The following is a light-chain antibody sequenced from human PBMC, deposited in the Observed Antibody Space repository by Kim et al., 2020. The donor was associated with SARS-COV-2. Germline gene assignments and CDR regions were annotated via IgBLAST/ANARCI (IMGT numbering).Light chain of an antibody. CDR2: GAS. Sequence: LSVSPGERATLTCRANQTISNNLAWYQQKPGQAPRLLIYGASTRATDIPARFTGSGSGTEFTLTISGLQSDDFAIYYCQQYNKRYTFGQGTKLEI. J-gene: IGKJ2*01. CDR3: QQYNKRYT. V-gene: IGKV3-15*01. CDR1: QTISNN.